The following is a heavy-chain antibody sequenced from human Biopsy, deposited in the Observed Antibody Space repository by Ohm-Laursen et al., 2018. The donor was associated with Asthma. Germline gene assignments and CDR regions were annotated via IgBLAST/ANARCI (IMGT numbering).Heavy chain of an antibody. D-gene: IGHD6-6*01. V-gene: IGHV4-30-4*01. Sequence: SQTLSLTCSVSGGSIGAGDYYWSWIRQPPGKGLEWIGYIYYSGSTSHNPSLTSRLTISVDTSKNQFSLKLTSVTAADTAAYYCARASLAARANWFDPWGQGTLVSVSS. CDR2: IYYSGST. CDR3: ARASLAARANWFDP. CDR1: GGSIGAGDYY. J-gene: IGHJ5*02.